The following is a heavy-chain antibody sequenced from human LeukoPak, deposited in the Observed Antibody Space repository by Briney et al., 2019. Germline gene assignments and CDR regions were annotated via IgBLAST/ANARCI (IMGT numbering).Heavy chain of an antibody. V-gene: IGHV3-30*03. CDR1: GFSFSSYG. D-gene: IGHD1-14*01. Sequence: GGSLRLSCAASGFSFSSYGIHWVRQAPGKGLQWVAAISDDGGNKYYSDSMKGRFTISRDNSQNLVYLQMNSLRTEGTAVYYCAIIGAAGGTTSAKKFDDWGQGTLVTVSS. J-gene: IGHJ4*02. CDR3: AIIGAAGGTTSAKKFDD. CDR2: ISDDGGNK.